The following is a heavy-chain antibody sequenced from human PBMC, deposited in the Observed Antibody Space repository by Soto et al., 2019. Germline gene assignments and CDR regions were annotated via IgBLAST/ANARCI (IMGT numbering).Heavy chain of an antibody. J-gene: IGHJ4*02. CDR1: GYTFTSYG. V-gene: IGHV1-18*04. CDR3: ARGPAAGDFDY. Sequence: GXXVKVSCKASGYTFTSYGIGWVRQAPGQGLEWMGRISAYNGNTNYAQKLQGRVTMTTDTSTSTAYMELRSLRSDDTAVYYCARGPAAGDFDYWGQETLVTVSS. CDR2: ISAYNGNT. D-gene: IGHD6-13*01.